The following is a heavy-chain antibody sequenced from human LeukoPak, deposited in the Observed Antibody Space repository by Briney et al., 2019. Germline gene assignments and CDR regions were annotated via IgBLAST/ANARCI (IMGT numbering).Heavy chain of an antibody. D-gene: IGHD3-22*01. Sequence: SETLSLTCTVSGGSVSSGSYYWSWIRQPPGKGLEWIGEIYHSGSTNYNPSLKSRVTISVDKSKNQFSLKLSSVTAADTAVYYCAKKTPYYYDSSGYYPEGYYFDYWGQGTLVTVSS. CDR2: IYHSGST. V-gene: IGHV4-39*07. CDR3: AKKTPYYYDSSGYYPEGYYFDY. J-gene: IGHJ4*02. CDR1: GGSVSSGSYY.